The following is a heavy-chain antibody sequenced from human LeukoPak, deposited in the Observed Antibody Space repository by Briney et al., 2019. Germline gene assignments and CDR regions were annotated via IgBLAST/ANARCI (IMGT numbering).Heavy chain of an antibody. CDR2: ISSNGRST. D-gene: IGHD4-17*01. J-gene: IGHJ4*02. Sequence: GGSLRLSCPASGFTFSGYRMSGFGQAPGRGWNWVSGISSNGRSTYYADSVKGRFTISRDNSKNTVYLQMNSLRAEDTAVFYCAKRVSRWDYGDYGLGYWGQGTLVTVSS. V-gene: IGHV3-23*01. CDR1: GFTFSGYR. CDR3: AKRVSRWDYGDYGLGY.